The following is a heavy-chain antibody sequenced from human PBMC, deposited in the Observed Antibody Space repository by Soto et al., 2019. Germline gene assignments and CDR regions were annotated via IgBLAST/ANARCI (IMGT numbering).Heavy chain of an antibody. J-gene: IGHJ1*01. CDR3: ARQYGDFKTGGPEYFQH. Sequence: SETLSLTCTVSGGSISSSSYYWGWIRQPPGKGLEWIGSIYYSGSTYYNPSLKSRVTISVDTSKNQFSLKLSSVTAADTAVYYCARQYGDFKTGGPEYFQHWGQGTLVTVSS. CDR2: IYYSGST. D-gene: IGHD4-17*01. CDR1: GGSISSSSYY. V-gene: IGHV4-39*01.